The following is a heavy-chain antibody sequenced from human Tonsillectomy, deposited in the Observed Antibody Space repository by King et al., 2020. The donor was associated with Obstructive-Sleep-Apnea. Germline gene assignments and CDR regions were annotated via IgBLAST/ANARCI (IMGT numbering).Heavy chain of an antibody. CDR1: GGSIGSSSYY. J-gene: IGHJ6*02. V-gene: IGHV4-39*07. Sequence: LQMQESGPRLVKPSETLSLTCTVSGGSIGSSSYYWGWIRQPPGKGLEWIGSISYSGSTYFNPSLKSRLTISVDPSKNQFSLKLKSVTDPDAAAYYCAWLDIANFCHHVIDVFGQGTAVPLSS. D-gene: IGHD2-2*03. CDR3: AWLDIANFCHHVIDV. CDR2: ISYSGST.